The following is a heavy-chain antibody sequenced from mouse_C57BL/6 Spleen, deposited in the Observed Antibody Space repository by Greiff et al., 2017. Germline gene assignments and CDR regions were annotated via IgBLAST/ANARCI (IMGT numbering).Heavy chain of an antibody. CDR3: ARAYDGYYVRYFDY. CDR2: INPNNGGT. CDR1: GYTFTDYN. D-gene: IGHD2-3*01. J-gene: IGHJ2*01. V-gene: IGHV1-18*01. Sequence: EVQLQQSGPELVKPGASVKIPCKASGYTFTDYNMDWVKQSHGKSLEWIGDINPNNGGTIYNQKFKGKATLTVDKSSSTAYMELRSLTSEDTAVYYCARAYDGYYVRYFDYWGQGTTLTVSS.